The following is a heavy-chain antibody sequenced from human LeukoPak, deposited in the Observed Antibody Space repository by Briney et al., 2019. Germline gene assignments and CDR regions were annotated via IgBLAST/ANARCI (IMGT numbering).Heavy chain of an antibody. J-gene: IGHJ4*02. CDR2: IYHSGST. CDR1: GGSISSYY. CDR3: ARIIAVARNFDY. D-gene: IGHD6-19*01. V-gene: IGHV4-59*08. Sequence: SETLSLTCTVSGGSISSYYWSWIRQPPGKGLEWIGSIYHSGSTYYNPSLKSRVTISVDTSKNQFSLKLSSVTAADTAVYYCARIIAVARNFDYWGQGTLVTVSS.